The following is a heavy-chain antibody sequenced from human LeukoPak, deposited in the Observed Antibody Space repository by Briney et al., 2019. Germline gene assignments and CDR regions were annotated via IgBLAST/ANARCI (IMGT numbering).Heavy chain of an antibody. CDR3: ARDRYYYDSSGYYKYNWFDP. D-gene: IGHD3-22*01. CDR1: GGSISSGSYY. V-gene: IGHV4-61*02. Sequence: SETLSLTCTVSGGSISSGSYYWSWIRQPAGKGLEWIGRIYTSGSTNYNPSLKSRVTMSVDTSKNQFSLKLSSVTAADTAVYYCARDRYYYDSSGYYKYNWFDPWGQGTLVTVSS. J-gene: IGHJ5*02. CDR2: IYTSGST.